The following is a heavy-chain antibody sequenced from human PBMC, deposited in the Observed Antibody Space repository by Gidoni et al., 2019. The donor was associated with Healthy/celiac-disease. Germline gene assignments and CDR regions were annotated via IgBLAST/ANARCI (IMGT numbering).Heavy chain of an antibody. CDR3: AKDSRRIVVVITTTHDAFDI. V-gene: IGHV3-23*01. CDR2: ISGSGGSK. Sequence: EVQLLESGGGLVQPGGSLRLSCSASGVTFSSYARSGVRQAPGKGLEWVSAISGSGGSKYYADSGKGRFTNSRDNSKNTLYLQMNSLRAEDTAVYYCAKDSRRIVVVITTTHDAFDIWGQGTMVTVSS. CDR1: GVTFSSYA. J-gene: IGHJ3*02. D-gene: IGHD2-21*01.